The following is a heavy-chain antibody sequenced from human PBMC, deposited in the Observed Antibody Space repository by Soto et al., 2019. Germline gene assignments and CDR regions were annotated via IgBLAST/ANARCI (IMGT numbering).Heavy chain of an antibody. CDR3: ARDRRGRADGFIYYYGMEV. V-gene: IGHV4-61*01. J-gene: IGHJ6*02. CDR2: IFDAATA. D-gene: IGHD6-13*01. CDR1: GESVGRGTNY. Sequence: QVQLQESGPGLMKPSGTLSLICSVSGESVGRGTNYWSWVRQAPGRGLEWIGYIFDAATAIYNPSCESRVSISLDAAKNQVSLKLTSVTAADTAIYYCARDRRGRADGFIYYYGMEVWGQGTSVTVS.